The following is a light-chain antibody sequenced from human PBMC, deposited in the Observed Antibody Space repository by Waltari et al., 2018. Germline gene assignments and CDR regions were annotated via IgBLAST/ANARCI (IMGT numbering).Light chain of an antibody. J-gene: IGLJ3*02. CDR2: INSDASH. V-gene: IGLV4-69*01. Sequence: QLVLTQSRSASASLGPSAKLPSPPARGHSRNFDAWHPQQPEKVPRYLMKINSDASHSKGDEIPDRFSGSSSGAERYLTIASVQSEDEADYYCQTGGHGTWVFGGGTKLTVL. CDR1: RGHSRNF. CDR3: QTGGHGTWV.